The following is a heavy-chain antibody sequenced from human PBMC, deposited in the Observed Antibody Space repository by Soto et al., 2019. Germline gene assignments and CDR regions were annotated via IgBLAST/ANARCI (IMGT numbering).Heavy chain of an antibody. J-gene: IGHJ6*02. D-gene: IGHD3-16*02. CDR3: ARDGSSMITFGGVIAGMDV. V-gene: IGHV4-31*03. Sequence: PSETLSLTCTVSGGSISSGGYYWSWIRQHPGKGLEWIGYIYYSGSTYYNPPLKSRVTISVDTSKNQFSLKLSSVTAADTAVYYCARDGSSMITFGGVIAGMDVWGQGTTVTVSS. CDR1: GGSISSGGYY. CDR2: IYYSGST.